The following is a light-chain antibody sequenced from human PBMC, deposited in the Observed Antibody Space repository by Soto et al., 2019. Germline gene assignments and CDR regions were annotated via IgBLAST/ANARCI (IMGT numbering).Light chain of an antibody. Sequence: DIQMTQSPSTLSASVEDRVTITCRASQSISSWLAWCQQRPGKAPKLLIYKASSLESGVPSRFSGSGSGTEFTLTISSLQPDDFATYYCQQYNSYPWTFGQGTKVVIK. CDR2: KAS. CDR1: QSISSW. CDR3: QQYNSYPWT. V-gene: IGKV1-5*03. J-gene: IGKJ1*01.